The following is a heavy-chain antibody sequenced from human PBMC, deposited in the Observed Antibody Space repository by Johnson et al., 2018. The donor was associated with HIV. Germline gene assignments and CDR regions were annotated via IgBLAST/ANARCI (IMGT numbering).Heavy chain of an antibody. Sequence: VQLVESGGVVVQPGGSLRLSCAASGFTFSSYWMHWVRQAPGKGLVWVSRINSDGSGTSHADSVKGRFTISRDNAKNSLYLQMNSLRAEDTAVYYCAKGMWGHDAFDIWGQGTMVTVSS. CDR1: GFTFSSYW. J-gene: IGHJ3*02. CDR3: AKGMWGHDAFDI. V-gene: IGHV3-74*02. D-gene: IGHD1-26*01. CDR2: INSDGSGT.